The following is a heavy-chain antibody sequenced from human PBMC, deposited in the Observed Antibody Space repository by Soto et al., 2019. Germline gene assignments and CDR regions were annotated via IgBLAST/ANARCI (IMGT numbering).Heavy chain of an antibody. CDR1: GFTFSSYG. V-gene: IGHV3-30*18. J-gene: IGHJ4*02. CDR2: ISYDGSNK. CDR3: AKDRGDIVVVPVY. D-gene: IGHD2-2*01. Sequence: GGSLRLSCAASGFTFSSYGMHWVRQAPGKGLEWVAVISYDGSNKYYADSVKGRFTISRDNSKNTLYLQMNSLRAEDTAVYYCAKDRGDIVVVPVYWGQGTLVTVSS.